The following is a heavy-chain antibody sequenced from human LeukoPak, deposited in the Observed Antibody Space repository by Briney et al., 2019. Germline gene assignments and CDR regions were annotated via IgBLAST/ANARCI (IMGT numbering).Heavy chain of an antibody. CDR1: GYTFTSYY. D-gene: IGHD6-6*01. J-gene: IGHJ3*02. V-gene: IGHV1-46*01. Sequence: AASVKVSCKASGYTFTSYYMHWVRQAPGQGLEWMGIINPSGGSTSYAQKFQGRVTMTRDTSTSTVYMELSSLRSEDTAVYYCARGLMGYSSSRGAFDIWGQGTMVTVSS. CDR3: ARGLMGYSSSRGAFDI. CDR2: INPSGGST.